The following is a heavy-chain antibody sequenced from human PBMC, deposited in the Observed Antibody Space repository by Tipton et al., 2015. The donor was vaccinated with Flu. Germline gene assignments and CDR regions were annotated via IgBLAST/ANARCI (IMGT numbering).Heavy chain of an antibody. CDR2: IHYSGSP. D-gene: IGHD2-8*01. Sequence: TLSLTCTVSRDSMRSDYFWGWIRQAPGKGLEWIGNIHYSGSPHYNPSLKSRVTISIDTSKNQFSLRLSSVTAADTAVYYCARSSMVYDIERWYFDLWGRGALVTVSS. J-gene: IGHJ2*01. CDR1: RDSMRSDYF. V-gene: IGHV4-38-2*02. CDR3: ARSSMVYDIERWYFDL.